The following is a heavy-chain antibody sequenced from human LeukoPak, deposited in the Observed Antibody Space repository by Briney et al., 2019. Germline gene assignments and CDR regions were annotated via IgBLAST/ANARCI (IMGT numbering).Heavy chain of an antibody. J-gene: IGHJ4*02. D-gene: IGHD2-15*01. CDR2: ITGTGGK. V-gene: IGHV3-23*01. Sequence: GGSLRLSCAVSGFTLTNHVVSWVRQAPGKGLEWVSIITGTGGKYYGDSVKGRFVLSRDNSKNTVYMQMSSLRAEDTATYYCAKDYCRDGNCPFPFLDSWGQGTQVTVSS. CDR1: GFTLTNHV. CDR3: AKDYCRDGNCPFPFLDS.